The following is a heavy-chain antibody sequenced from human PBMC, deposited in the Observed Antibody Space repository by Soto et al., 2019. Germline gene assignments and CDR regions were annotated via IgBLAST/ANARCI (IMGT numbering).Heavy chain of an antibody. V-gene: IGHV4-59*01. J-gene: IGHJ4*02. CDR1: GGSISSYY. Sequence: QVQLQESGPGLVKPSETLSLTCTVPGGSISSYYWSWIRQPPGKGLEWIGYNYYGGSTNYNPSLKSRGTISVDTSKNQFSRKLSSVTAADTAVYSWARDWDSGGFDYWGQGTLVTVSS. CDR3: ARDWDSGGFDY. CDR2: NYYGGST. D-gene: IGHD6-19*01.